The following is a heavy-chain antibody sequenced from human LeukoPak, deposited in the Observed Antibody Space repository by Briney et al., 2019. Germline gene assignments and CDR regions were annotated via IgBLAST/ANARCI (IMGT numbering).Heavy chain of an antibody. Sequence: GASVKVSCKASGYTFTSYAMNWVRQAPGQGLEWMGWINTNTGNPTYAQGFTGRFVFSLDTSVSTAYLQISSLKAEDTAVYYCARVDTAMVTGYYYYYYYMDVWGKGTTVTVSS. CDR3: ARVDTAMVTGYYYYYYYMDV. CDR2: INTNTGNP. CDR1: GYTFTSYA. V-gene: IGHV7-4-1*02. J-gene: IGHJ6*03. D-gene: IGHD5-18*01.